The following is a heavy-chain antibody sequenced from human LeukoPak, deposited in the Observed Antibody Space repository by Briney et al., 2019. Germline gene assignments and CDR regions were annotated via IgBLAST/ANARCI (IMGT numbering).Heavy chain of an antibody. D-gene: IGHD3-22*01. CDR3: AREGQVVRRTMSDY. J-gene: IGHJ4*02. CDR2: IYYSGST. Sequence: PSETLSLTCTVSGGSISSSSYYWGWIRQPPGKGLEWIGSIYYSGSTYYNPSLKSRVTISVDTSKNQFSLRLSSMTAADTAVYYCAREGQVVRRTMSDYWGQGTLVTVSS. V-gene: IGHV4-39*07. CDR1: GGSISSSSYY.